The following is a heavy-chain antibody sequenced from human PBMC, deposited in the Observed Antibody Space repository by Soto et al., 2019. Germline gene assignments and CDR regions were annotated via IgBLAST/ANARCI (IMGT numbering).Heavy chain of an antibody. CDR3: AKDRGSSGWYEWVTYY. Sequence: QVQLVESGGGVVQPGRSLRLSCAASGFTFSSYGMHWVRQAPGKGLEWVAVISYDGSNKYYADSVKGRFTISRDNSKNTLYLQMNSLRAEDTAVYYCAKDRGSSGWYEWVTYYWGQGTLVTVSS. CDR2: ISYDGSNK. J-gene: IGHJ4*02. V-gene: IGHV3-30*18. D-gene: IGHD6-19*01. CDR1: GFTFSSYG.